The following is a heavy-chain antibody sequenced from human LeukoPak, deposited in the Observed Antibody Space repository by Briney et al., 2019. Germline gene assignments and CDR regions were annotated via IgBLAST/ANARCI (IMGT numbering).Heavy chain of an antibody. J-gene: IGHJ5*02. CDR3: ARDPVSRRMTTVTKNWFDP. D-gene: IGHD4-11*01. CDR2: ISAYNGNT. Sequence: ASVKVSCKASGYTFTSYGISWVRQAPGQGLEWMGWISAYNGNTNYAQKLQGRVTMTTDTSTSTAHMELRSLRSDDTAVYYCARDPVSRRMTTVTKNWFDPWGQGTLVTVSS. CDR1: GYTFTSYG. V-gene: IGHV1-18*01.